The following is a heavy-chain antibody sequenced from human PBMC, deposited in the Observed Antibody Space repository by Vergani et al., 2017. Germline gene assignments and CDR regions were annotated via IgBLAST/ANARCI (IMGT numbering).Heavy chain of an antibody. Sequence: QVQLQESGPGLVKPSETLTLTCDVSDSSIMTNPYWGWFRQSPGKGLAWIGFIHHSGDTHYNSSLKSRVSISIVSSSKFSLSLTSVTAADTAIYYCSRHRGSGGFFPSSYFYGMDVWGHGTTVTVSS. CDR3: SRHRGSGGFFPSSYFYGMDV. CDR1: DSSIMTNPY. J-gene: IGHJ6*02. V-gene: IGHV4-38-2*01. D-gene: IGHD3-10*01. CDR2: IHHSGDT.